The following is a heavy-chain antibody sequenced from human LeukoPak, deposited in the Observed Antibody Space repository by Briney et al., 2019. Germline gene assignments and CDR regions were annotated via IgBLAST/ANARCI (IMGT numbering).Heavy chain of an antibody. Sequence: SETLSLTCTVSGGSISSSSYYWGWIRQPPGKGLEWIGSIYYSGSTYYNPSLKGRVTKSVDTSKNQFSLKLSSVTAADTAVYYCARQDYDILTGYYGPSYFDLWGRGTLVTVSS. CDR1: GGSISSSSYY. CDR2: IYYSGST. V-gene: IGHV4-39*01. CDR3: ARQDYDILTGYYGPSYFDL. D-gene: IGHD3-9*01. J-gene: IGHJ2*01.